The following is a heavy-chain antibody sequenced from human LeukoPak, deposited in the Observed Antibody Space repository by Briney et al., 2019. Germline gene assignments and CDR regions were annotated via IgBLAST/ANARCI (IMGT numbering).Heavy chain of an antibody. V-gene: IGHV4-38-2*02. CDR3: ARVETEGSSWYGVHYFDY. CDR1: GYYIDNGYY. CDR2: LYHTGST. D-gene: IGHD6-13*01. J-gene: IGHJ4*02. Sequence: KPSETLSLTCTVSGYYIDNGYYWGWIRQPPGKGLEWIGSLYHTGSTYYTPSLKSRVTISVDTSKNQFSLKLTSVTAADTAVYYCARVETEGSSWYGVHYFDYWGQGTQVTVSS.